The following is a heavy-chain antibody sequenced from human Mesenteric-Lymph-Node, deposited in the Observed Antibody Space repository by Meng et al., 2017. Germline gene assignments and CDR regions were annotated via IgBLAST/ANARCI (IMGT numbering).Heavy chain of an antibody. CDR2: IYHSGST. J-gene: IGHJ4*02. CDR1: GGSISSVYW. V-gene: IGHV4-4*02. D-gene: IGHD5-18*01. CDR3: ARGGYYSFDY. Sequence: QVPLQDPGPGLVKPSETLSSTCAVSGGSISSVYWWTWVRQSPGKGLEWIGEIYHSGSTNYNPSLKSRVTISVDKSKNQFSLKLTSVTAADTAVYYCARGGYYSFDYWGQGTLVTVSS.